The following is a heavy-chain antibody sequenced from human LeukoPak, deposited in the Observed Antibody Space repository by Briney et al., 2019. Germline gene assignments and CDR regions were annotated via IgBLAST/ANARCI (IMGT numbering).Heavy chain of an antibody. CDR2: ISTSGGST. V-gene: IGHV3-23*01. D-gene: IGHD3-3*01. Sequence: GGTLRLSCAASGLTFSNYGMTWVRQAPGKGLEWVSTISTSGGSTYYADSVKGRFTLSRDNSKNTLYLHMNSLRAEDTAVYYCAKDSGKRTIPREIFDYWGQGTLVTVSS. CDR1: GLTFSNYG. CDR3: AKDSGKRTIPREIFDY. J-gene: IGHJ4*02.